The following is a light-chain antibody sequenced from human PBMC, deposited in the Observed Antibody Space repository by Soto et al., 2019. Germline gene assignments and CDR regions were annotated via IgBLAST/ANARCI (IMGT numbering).Light chain of an antibody. Sequence: DIVMTQSPLSLPVTPGEPASISCRSSQSLLHSNGYNYLDRYLQKPGQSPQLMIYLGSNRASGVPDRFSESGTGTEFTLKRSRVEAEDFVVYFCTQALQTLYFGPWSHVDI. V-gene: IGKV2-28*01. J-gene: IGKJ3*01. CDR1: QSLLHSNGYNY. CDR2: LGS. CDR3: TQALQTLY.